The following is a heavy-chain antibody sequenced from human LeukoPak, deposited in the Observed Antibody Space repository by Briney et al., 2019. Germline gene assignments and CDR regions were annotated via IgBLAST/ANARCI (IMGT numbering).Heavy chain of an antibody. V-gene: IGHV3-30*19. J-gene: IGHJ6*04. CDR1: GFTFSNYG. D-gene: IGHD2-15*01. CDR3: ARTRLRATATYMDV. Sequence: PGGSLRLSCAASGFTFSNYGMHWVRQAPGKGLEWVAFIEYDGTNIHFADSVRGRFTISRDNSEDTLYLQIITLRAVDTAVYYCARTRLRATATYMDVWGKGTTVTVSS. CDR2: IEYDGTNI.